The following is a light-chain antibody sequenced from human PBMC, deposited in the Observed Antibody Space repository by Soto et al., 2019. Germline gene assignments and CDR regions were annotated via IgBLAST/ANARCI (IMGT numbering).Light chain of an antibody. V-gene: IGKV3-20*01. J-gene: IGKJ1*01. CDR3: QQYGASPWT. CDR1: QSVPNSR. CDR2: DTS. Sequence: ETLFTLSPDTLSLSPWERATLSCRASQSVPNSRLAWYQQKPGQAPSLVISDTSIRATGIPDRFSGSGSGTDFSLIIGRLEPEDFAVYICQQYGASPWTFGQGSKVDI.